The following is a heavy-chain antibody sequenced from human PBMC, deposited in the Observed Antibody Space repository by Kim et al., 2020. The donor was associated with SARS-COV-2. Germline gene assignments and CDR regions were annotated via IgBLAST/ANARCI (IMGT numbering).Heavy chain of an antibody. V-gene: IGHV3-74*01. Sequence: GGSLRLSCAASGFTFSSYWMHWVRQAPGKGLVWVSRINSDGSSTSYADSVKGRFTISRDNAKNTLYLQMNSLRAEDTAVYYCARSLVSWDDYGDYNIDYWGQGTLVTVSS. CDR2: INSDGSST. CDR1: GFTFSSYW. CDR3: ARSLVSWDDYGDYNIDY. D-gene: IGHD4-17*01. J-gene: IGHJ4*02.